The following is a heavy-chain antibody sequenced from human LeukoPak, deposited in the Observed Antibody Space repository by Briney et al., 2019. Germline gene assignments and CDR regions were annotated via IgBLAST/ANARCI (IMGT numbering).Heavy chain of an antibody. J-gene: IGHJ4*02. Sequence: GRSLTLFCAASGFTFSSYGMNWVRQAPGKGLEWVAVISYDGSNKYYADSVKGRFTISRDNSKNTVYLQMNSLRAEDTAVYYCARDLAISTSCFDYWGQGTLVTVSS. CDR1: GFTFSSYG. D-gene: IGHD2-2*01. V-gene: IGHV3-30*03. CDR2: ISYDGSNK. CDR3: ARDLAISTSCFDY.